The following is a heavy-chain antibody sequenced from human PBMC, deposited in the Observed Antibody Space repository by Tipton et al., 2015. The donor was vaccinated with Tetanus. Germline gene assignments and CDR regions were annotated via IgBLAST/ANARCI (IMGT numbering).Heavy chain of an antibody. CDR3: ARVPTNPLAVDRPTDC. V-gene: IGHV1-18*01. CDR2: ISVYNGNK. CDR1: GYTFNTFG. D-gene: IGHD6-19*01. J-gene: IGHJ4*02. Sequence: QLVQSGPEVKKPGASVKVSCKASGYTFNTFGISWVRQAPGQGLEWIGWISVYNGNKNYGQNVQGRVAMTTDTPASTAYKELRSLRSDDTAVYYCARVPTNPLAVDRPTDCWGQGTLVTVSS.